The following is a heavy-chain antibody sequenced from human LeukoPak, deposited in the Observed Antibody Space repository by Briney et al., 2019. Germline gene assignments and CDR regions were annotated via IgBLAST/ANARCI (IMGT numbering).Heavy chain of an antibody. CDR1: GFTFSSYG. CDR3: AKGSPHTVVVTGGAFDI. V-gene: IGHV3-30*18. D-gene: IGHD2-21*02. CDR2: ISYDGSNK. Sequence: PGGSLRLSCGASGFTFSSYGIHWVRQAPGKGLEWVSAISYDGSNKYYADSVKGRFTISRDNSKNTMYLQMNSLRAEDTAVYYCAKGSPHTVVVTGGAFDIWGQGTMVTVSS. J-gene: IGHJ3*02.